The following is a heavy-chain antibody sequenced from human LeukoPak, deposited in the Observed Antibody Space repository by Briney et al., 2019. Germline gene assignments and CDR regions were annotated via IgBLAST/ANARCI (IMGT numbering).Heavy chain of an antibody. CDR1: GFTFSSYE. CDR2: ISSSGSTI. Sequence: GGSLRLSCAASGFTFSSYEMNWVRQAPGKGLEWVSYISSSGSTIYYADSVKGRFTISRDNAKNSLYLQMNSLRAEDTAVYYCARDRAWFGELYYYGMDVWAKGPRSPSP. V-gene: IGHV3-48*03. J-gene: IGHJ6*02. CDR3: ARDRAWFGELYYYGMDV. D-gene: IGHD3-10*01.